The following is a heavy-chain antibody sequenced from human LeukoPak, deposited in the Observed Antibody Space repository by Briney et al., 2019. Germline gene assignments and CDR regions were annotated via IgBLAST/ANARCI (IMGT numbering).Heavy chain of an antibody. CDR2: INHSGST. V-gene: IGHV4-34*01. CDR1: GGSFSGYY. CDR3: ARVLAVAGTFNDY. D-gene: IGHD6-19*01. Sequence: SETLSLTXAVYGGSFSGYYWSWIRQPPGKGLEWIGEINHSGSTNYNPSLKSRVTISVDTSKNQFSLKLSSVTAADTAVYYCARVLAVAGTFNDYWGQGTLVTVSS. J-gene: IGHJ4*02.